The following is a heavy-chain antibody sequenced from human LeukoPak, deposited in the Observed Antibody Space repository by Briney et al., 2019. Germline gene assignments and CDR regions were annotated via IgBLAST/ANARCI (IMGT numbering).Heavy chain of an antibody. V-gene: IGHV3-11*04. J-gene: IGHJ4*02. CDR2: INSSGSTI. CDR3: ARVEYSSSWQIVYYFDY. CDR1: GFTFSDYF. Sequence: GGSLRLSCAASGFTFSDYFMSWIRQAPGKGLEWVSYINSSGSTIYYADSVKGRFTISRDNAKNSLYLQMNSLTAEDTAVYYCARVEYSSSWQIVYYFDYWGQGTLVTASS. D-gene: IGHD6-13*01.